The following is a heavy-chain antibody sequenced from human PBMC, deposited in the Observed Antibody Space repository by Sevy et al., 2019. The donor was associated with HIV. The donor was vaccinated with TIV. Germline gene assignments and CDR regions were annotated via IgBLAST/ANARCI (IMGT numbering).Heavy chain of an antibody. Sequence: GGSLRLSCAASGFTFSSYAMSWVRQAPGKGLEWVSVISGSGDSTYYADSVKGRFTISRDNSKNTLYLHMNNLRPEDTAVYYCARDRYYDASGYYYYYYGMDVWGQGTTVTVSS. J-gene: IGHJ6*02. CDR2: ISGSGDST. D-gene: IGHD3-22*01. CDR3: ARDRYYDASGYYYYYYGMDV. V-gene: IGHV3-23*01. CDR1: GFTFSSYA.